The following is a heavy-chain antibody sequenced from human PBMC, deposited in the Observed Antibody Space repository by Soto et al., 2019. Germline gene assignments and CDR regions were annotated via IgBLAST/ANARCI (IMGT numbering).Heavy chain of an antibody. V-gene: IGHV3-33*01. D-gene: IGHD6-19*01. CDR1: GFTFSSYG. J-gene: IGHJ4*02. CDR2: IWYDGSNK. Sequence: HPGGSLRLSCAASGFTFSSYGMHWVRQAPGKGLEWVAVIWYDGSNKYYADSVKGRFTISRDNSKNTLYLQMNSLRAEDTAVYYCASSIAVAGNEQYWGQGTLVTVSS. CDR3: ASSIAVAGNEQY.